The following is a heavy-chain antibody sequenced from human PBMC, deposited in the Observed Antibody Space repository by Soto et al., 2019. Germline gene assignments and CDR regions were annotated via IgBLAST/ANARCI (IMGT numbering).Heavy chain of an antibody. CDR1: GYRFTSYW. J-gene: IGHJ3*02. D-gene: IGHD6-13*01. V-gene: IGHV5-51*01. Sequence: GESLKISCKGSGYRFTSYWIGWVRQMPGKGLEWMGIIYPGDSDTRYSPSFQGQVTISADKSISTAYLQWSSLKASDTAMYYCARPQRYSSSPFDAFDIWGQGTMVTVSS. CDR3: ARPQRYSSSPFDAFDI. CDR2: IYPGDSDT.